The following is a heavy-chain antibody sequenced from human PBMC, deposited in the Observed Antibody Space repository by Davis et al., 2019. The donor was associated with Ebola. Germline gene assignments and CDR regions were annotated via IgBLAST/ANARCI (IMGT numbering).Heavy chain of an antibody. Sequence: PSETLSLTCAVYGGSFSGYYWSWIRQPPGKGLEWIGEINHSGSTNYNPSLKSRVTISVDTSKNQFSLKLSSVTAADTAVYYCARVRCSSTSCYKRRYYYYYGMDVWGQGTTVTVSS. J-gene: IGHJ6*02. D-gene: IGHD2-2*02. CDR2: INHSGST. CDR3: ARVRCSSTSCYKRRYYYYYGMDV. V-gene: IGHV4-34*01. CDR1: GGSFSGYY.